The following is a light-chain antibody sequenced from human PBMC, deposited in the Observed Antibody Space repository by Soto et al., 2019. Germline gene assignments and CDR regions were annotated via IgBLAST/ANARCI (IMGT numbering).Light chain of an antibody. CDR2: PNN. CDR3: ATWDDSLSGVV. CDR1: SSNIGVNY. J-gene: IGLJ2*01. Sequence: QSVLTQPPSASGTPGQRVTISCSGSSSNIGVNYVYWYQQLPGTAPKLLIYPNNQRPSGVPDRFSGSKSGTSASLAISGLRAEDEADYHCATWDDSLSGVVFGGGTKVTVL. V-gene: IGLV1-47*01.